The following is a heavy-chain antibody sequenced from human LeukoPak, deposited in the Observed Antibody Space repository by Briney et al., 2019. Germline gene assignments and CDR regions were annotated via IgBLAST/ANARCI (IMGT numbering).Heavy chain of an antibody. CDR3: AREDGDYVSQYYFDY. D-gene: IGHD4-17*01. CDR1: GYTFTGYY. CDR2: INPNSGGT. J-gene: IGHJ4*02. V-gene: IGHV1-2*04. Sequence: ASVKVSCKASGYTFTGYYMHWVRQAPGQGLEWMGWINPNSGGTNYAQKFQGWVTMTRDTSISTAYMELSRLRSDDTAVYYCAREDGDYVSQYYFDYRGQGTLVTVSS.